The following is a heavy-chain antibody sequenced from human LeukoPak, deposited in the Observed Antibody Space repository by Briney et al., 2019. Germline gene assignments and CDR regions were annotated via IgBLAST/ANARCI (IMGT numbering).Heavy chain of an antibody. D-gene: IGHD3-10*01. CDR1: GFTFSSYA. V-gene: IGHV3-30*04. Sequence: GGSLRLSCAASGFTFSSYAMHWVRQAPGKGLGWVAVISYDGSNKYYADSVKGRFTISRDNSKNTLYLQMNSLRAEDTAVYYCAAEPSYGSGSRFDYWGQGTLVTVSS. J-gene: IGHJ4*02. CDR3: AAEPSYGSGSRFDY. CDR2: ISYDGSNK.